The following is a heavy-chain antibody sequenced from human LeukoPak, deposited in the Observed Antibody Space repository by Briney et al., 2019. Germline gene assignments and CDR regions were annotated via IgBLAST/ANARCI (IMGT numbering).Heavy chain of an antibody. CDR2: IYYSGST. V-gene: IGHV4-31*03. CDR1: GGSITSTNYY. J-gene: IGHJ6*02. CDR3: ATGSSIADPDYYGMDV. Sequence: PSETLSLTCTVSGGSITSTNYYWGWIRQPPGKGLEWIGYIYYSGSTYYNPSLKSRVTISVDTSKNQFSLKLSSVTAADTAVYYCATGSSIADPDYYGMDVWGQGTTVTVSS. D-gene: IGHD6-6*01.